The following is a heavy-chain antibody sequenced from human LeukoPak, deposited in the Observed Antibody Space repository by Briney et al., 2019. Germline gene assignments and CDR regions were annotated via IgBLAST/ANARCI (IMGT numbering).Heavy chain of an antibody. CDR3: ARPPTGHYDYEVFDY. V-gene: IGHV1-2*02. CDR1: GYTFTDYY. J-gene: IGHJ4*02. CDR2: INSHSGAT. D-gene: IGHD5-12*01. Sequence: ASVKVSCKTSGYTFTDYYMHWVRQAPGQGLEWLGWINSHSGATKYAPKFQGRVTMTRDTSIKTSYMELNTLRSDYTAVYYCARPPTGHYDYEVFDYWGQGTLVTVSS.